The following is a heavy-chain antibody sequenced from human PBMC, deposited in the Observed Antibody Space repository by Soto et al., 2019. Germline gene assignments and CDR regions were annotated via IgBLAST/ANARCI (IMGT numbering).Heavy chain of an antibody. V-gene: IGHV3-33*01. CDR2: TFYDESNK. Sequence: QEQLVESGGRVVQPGRSLRLSCAASGFTFSLFGMHWVRQAPGKGLEWVAVTFYDESNKYYGDSVKGRFIISRDNSKNTLFLQMDRLRAEDTGVYYCARDYPSRIGAVGRAFDLWGQGTLVTVSS. J-gene: IGHJ4*02. CDR3: ARDYPSRIGAVGRAFDL. CDR1: GFTFSLFG. D-gene: IGHD5-12*01.